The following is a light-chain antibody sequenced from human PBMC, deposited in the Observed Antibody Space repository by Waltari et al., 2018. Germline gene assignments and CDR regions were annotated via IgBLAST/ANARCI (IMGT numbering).Light chain of an antibody. CDR3: CSYAGRNIWV. CDR2: EVI. Sequence: QSALTQPAPVSGSPGPSITIPCTGTSSDVGFYTLVHWYQQHPGKAPELVVYEVISRPSGVSNRFSGSKSGNTASLTISGLQAEDEADYYCCSYAGRNIWVFGGGTKLTVL. J-gene: IGLJ3*02. V-gene: IGLV2-23*02. CDR1: SSDVGFYTL.